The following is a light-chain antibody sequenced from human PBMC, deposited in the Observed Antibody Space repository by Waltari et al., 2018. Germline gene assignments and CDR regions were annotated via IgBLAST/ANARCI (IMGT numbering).Light chain of an antibody. V-gene: IGKV1-5*03. J-gene: IGKJ1*01. CDR3: QQYSSYWT. CDR1: QTVRS. CDR2: KTS. Sequence: DIQMTQSPSTLSASVGDRVIITCRASQTVRSLAWYQQKPGKAPNLLIYKTSTLETGVPSRFSGSGSGTEFTLTINSLQPDDFATYYCQQYSSYWTFGQGTKVELK.